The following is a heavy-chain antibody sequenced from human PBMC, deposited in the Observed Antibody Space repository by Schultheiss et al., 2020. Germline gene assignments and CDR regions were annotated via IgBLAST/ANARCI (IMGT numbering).Heavy chain of an antibody. V-gene: IGHV4-34*11. D-gene: IGHD6-19*01. CDR2: IYYSGST. CDR3: ARDGRYGATRLLDY. Sequence: SETLSLTCAVYGGSFSGYYWSWIRQPPGKGLEWIGSIYYSGSTNYNPSLKSRVTISVDTSKNQFSLKLSSVTAADTAVYYCARDGRYGATRLLDYWGQGTLVTVYS. J-gene: IGHJ4*02. CDR1: GGSFSGYY.